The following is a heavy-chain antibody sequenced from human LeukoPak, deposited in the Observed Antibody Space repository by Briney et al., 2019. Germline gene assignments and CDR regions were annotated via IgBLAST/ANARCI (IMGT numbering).Heavy chain of an antibody. Sequence: GESLKISFKGFGYSFSNYWIGWVRPMPGKCLEWMGIIYPGDSDTKYSPSFQGQVTISADRAISTAYLQWSSLKASDTAMYCCARRSSQKGSFDPWGQGTLVTVSS. CDR3: ARRSSQKGSFDP. CDR1: GYSFSNYW. D-gene: IGHD6-13*01. J-gene: IGHJ5*02. CDR2: IYPGDSDT. V-gene: IGHV5-51*01.